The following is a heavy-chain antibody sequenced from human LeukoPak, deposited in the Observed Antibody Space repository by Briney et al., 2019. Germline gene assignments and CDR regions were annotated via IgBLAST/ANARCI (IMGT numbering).Heavy chain of an antibody. CDR1: GYTFTSFD. CDR3: AGGYCSGGSCKNYFDY. J-gene: IGHJ4*02. V-gene: IGHV1-8*01. Sequence: ASVKVSCKASGYTFTSFDINWVRQATGQGLEWVGWMNPYSGNTGYAQKFQGRVTMTRSTSISTAYMELSSLRSEDTAVYFCAGGYCSGGSCKNYFDYWGQGTLVTVSS. CDR2: MNPYSGNT. D-gene: IGHD2-15*01.